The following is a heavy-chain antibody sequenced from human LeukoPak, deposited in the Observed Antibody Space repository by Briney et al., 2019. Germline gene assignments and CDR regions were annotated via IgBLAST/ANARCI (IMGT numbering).Heavy chain of an antibody. V-gene: IGHV3-48*03. CDR1: GFTFSTCA. J-gene: IGHJ4*02. D-gene: IGHD6-13*01. CDR2: ISRTGNST. Sequence: GGSLRLSCAASGFTFSTCAMGWVRQAPGKGLEGISYISRTGNSTYYADSVKGRFTISRDSAKNSLYLQMNSLRAEDTAVYYCARGPYSSNWYVDYWGQGTLVTVAS. CDR3: ARGPYSSNWYVDY.